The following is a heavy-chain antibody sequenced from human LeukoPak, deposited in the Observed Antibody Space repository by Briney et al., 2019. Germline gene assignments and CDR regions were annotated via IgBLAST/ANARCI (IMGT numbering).Heavy chain of an antibody. CDR2: ISYDGSNK. CDR1: GFTFSSYG. V-gene: IGHV3-30*18. D-gene: IGHD5-24*01. CDR3: ANAIENDGFDI. J-gene: IGHJ3*02. Sequence: GGSLRLSCAASGFTFSSYGMHWVRQAPGKGLEWVSVISYDGSNKYFADSVKGRFTISRDNSKYTLYLQMNSLRAEDTAVYYCANAIENDGFDIWGQGTMVTVSS.